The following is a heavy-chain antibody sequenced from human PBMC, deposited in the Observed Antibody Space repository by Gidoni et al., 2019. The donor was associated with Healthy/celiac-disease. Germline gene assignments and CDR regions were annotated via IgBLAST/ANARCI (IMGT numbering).Heavy chain of an antibody. Sequence: HLQLQESGPGLVTPSETLSLTCTVSGGSISSSSYYWGWIRQPPGKGLEWIGSIYYSGSTYYNPSLKSRVTISVDTSKNQLSLKLSSVTAADTAVYYCARRGVVTTSGDFDYWGQGTLVTVSS. CDR3: ARRGVVTTSGDFDY. V-gene: IGHV4-39*01. CDR1: GGSISSSSYY. J-gene: IGHJ4*02. D-gene: IGHD2-15*01. CDR2: IYYSGST.